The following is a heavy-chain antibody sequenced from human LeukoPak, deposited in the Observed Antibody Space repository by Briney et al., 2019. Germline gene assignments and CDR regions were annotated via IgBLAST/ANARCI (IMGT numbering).Heavy chain of an antibody. V-gene: IGHV1-46*01. CDR1: GYTFTSYY. J-gene: IGHJ4*02. D-gene: IGHD1-26*01. CDR2: INPSGGST. CDR3: ARDSVLGAK. Sequence: ASVKVSCKASGYTFTSYYMHWVRQAPGQGLEWMGIINPSGGSTSYAQKFQGRVTMTRDTSTSTAYLDLSSLTSDDTAVYYCARDSVLGAKWGQGTLVTVSS.